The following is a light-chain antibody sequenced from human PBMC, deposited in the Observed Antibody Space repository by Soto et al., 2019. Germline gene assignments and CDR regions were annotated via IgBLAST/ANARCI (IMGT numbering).Light chain of an antibody. J-gene: IGKJ3*01. V-gene: IGKV3-20*01. CDR1: QSVGNNF. CDR2: NAS. CDR3: QQDATSPFT. Sequence: ENLLTQSPGTLSLSPGERATLSCRASQSVGNNFLAWYRQRPGQAPRVLIYNASKRATGVPDRFSGGGSGTDFTLSISRLEPEDFAVYFCQQDATSPFTFGPWTKLEIK.